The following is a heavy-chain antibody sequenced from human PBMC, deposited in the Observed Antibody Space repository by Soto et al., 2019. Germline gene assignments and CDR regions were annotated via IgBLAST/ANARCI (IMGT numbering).Heavy chain of an antibody. D-gene: IGHD4-17*01. CDR2: ISASGDTI. Sequence: GGSLRLSCAASGFTFSTYAMSWVRQAPGKGLEWVSAISASGDTIYYADSVKGRFTISRDNSMNELYLQISSLRIEDTAVYYCARPRGYGVFDAYDIWGQGTMVTVSS. CDR1: GFTFSTYA. CDR3: ARPRGYGVFDAYDI. V-gene: IGHV3-23*01. J-gene: IGHJ3*02.